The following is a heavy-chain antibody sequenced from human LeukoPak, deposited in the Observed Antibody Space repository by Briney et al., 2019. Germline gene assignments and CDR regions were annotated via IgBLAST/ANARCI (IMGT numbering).Heavy chain of an antibody. CDR1: GYSFTSYW. D-gene: IGHD6-13*01. CDR2: IYPGDSDT. Sequence: GESLKISCKGSGYSFTSYWIGWVRQVPGKGLEWMGLIYPGDSDTRYSPSFQGQVTFSVDTSISTAYLQLSGLRASDTAIYYCVRFGLTSSLDYWGQGTLVTVSS. J-gene: IGHJ4*02. V-gene: IGHV5-51*01. CDR3: VRFGLTSSLDY.